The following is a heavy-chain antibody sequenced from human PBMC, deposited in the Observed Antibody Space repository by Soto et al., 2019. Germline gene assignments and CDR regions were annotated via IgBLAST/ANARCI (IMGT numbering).Heavy chain of an antibody. Sequence: GGSLRLSCXASGFXFXSXXXXXXXXAPXKGLEWVXXXXSGSXSRSYADSVXGRFTNSGDDAKNSLYLQMNSLRAEDTAVXXCARXXXWNYAXXXXXXMDVWGKGXTVTVSS. J-gene: IGHJ6*03. V-gene: IGHV3-48*01. CDR2: XXSGSXSR. D-gene: IGHD1-7*01. CDR1: GFXFXSXX. CDR3: ARXXXWNYAXXXXXXMDV.